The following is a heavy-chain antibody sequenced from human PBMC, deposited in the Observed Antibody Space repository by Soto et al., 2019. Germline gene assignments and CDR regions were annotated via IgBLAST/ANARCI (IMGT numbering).Heavy chain of an antibody. J-gene: IGHJ5*02. D-gene: IGHD2-15*01. CDR1: GFTFSSYA. CDR3: ARDYCSGGSCYSSWFDP. CDR2: ISYDGSNK. V-gene: IGHV3-30-3*01. Sequence: QVQLVESGGGVVQPGRSLRLSCAASGFTFSSYAMHWVRQAPGKGLEWVAVISYDGSNKYYADSVKGRFTISRDNSKNTLYLQMNSLRAEDTAVYYCARDYCSGGSCYSSWFDPWGQGTLVTVSS.